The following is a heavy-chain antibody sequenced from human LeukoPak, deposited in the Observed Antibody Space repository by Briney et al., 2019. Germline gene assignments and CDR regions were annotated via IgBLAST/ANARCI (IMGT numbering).Heavy chain of an antibody. CDR2: IYYSGST. CDR3: ASAALFWKWLLGKYYFDY. V-gene: IGHV4-4*02. J-gene: IGHJ4*02. Sequence: KPSETLSLTCAASGGSINKNNWWSWIRQPPGKGLAWIGYIYYSGSTYYNPSLKSRVTISVDTSKNQFSLKLSSVTAADTAVYYCASAALFWKWLLGKYYFDYWGQGTLVTVSS. CDR1: GGSINKNNW. D-gene: IGHD3-3*01.